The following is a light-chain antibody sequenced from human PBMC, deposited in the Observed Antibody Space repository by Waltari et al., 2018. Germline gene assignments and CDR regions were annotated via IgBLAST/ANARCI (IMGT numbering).Light chain of an antibody. V-gene: IGKV3-20*01. CDR3: QQYGRSPYT. Sequence: EIVLTQSPGTLSLSPGERATLSCRASQSLSSTYLAWYQQKPGQAPRLLIYGASSRATGIPGRFSGSGSGTDFTLSISRLEPEDSAVYYCQQYGRSPYTFGQGTKLEIK. CDR2: GAS. CDR1: QSLSSTY. J-gene: IGKJ2*01.